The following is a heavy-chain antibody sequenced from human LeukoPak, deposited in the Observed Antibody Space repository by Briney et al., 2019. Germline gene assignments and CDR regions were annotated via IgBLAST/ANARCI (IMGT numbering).Heavy chain of an antibody. Sequence: PSETLSLTCTVPGGSISGYYWTWIRQPPGKGLEWIGHIYSSGSTNYDPSLKSRVTISVDTSKNHFSLKLSSVTAADTAVYYCARWGPLGYCSSSSCYAVDYWGQGTLVTVSS. V-gene: IGHV4-59*01. J-gene: IGHJ4*02. CDR2: IYSSGST. CDR3: ARWGPLGYCSSSSCYAVDY. CDR1: GGSISGYY. D-gene: IGHD2-2*01.